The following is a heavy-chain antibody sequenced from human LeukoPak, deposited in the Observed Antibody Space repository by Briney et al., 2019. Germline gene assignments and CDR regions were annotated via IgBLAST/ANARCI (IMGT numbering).Heavy chain of an antibody. D-gene: IGHD6-19*01. CDR2: ISSSSSYI. J-gene: IGHJ4*02. CDR3: ARAPSPLAVAGTDY. Sequence: GGSLRLSCAASGFTFSSYSMNWVRQAPGKGLEWVSSISSSSSYIYYADSVKGRFTISRDNAKNSLYLQMNSLRAEDTAVYYCARAPSPLAVAGTDYWGQGTLVTVSS. CDR1: GFTFSSYS. V-gene: IGHV3-21*01.